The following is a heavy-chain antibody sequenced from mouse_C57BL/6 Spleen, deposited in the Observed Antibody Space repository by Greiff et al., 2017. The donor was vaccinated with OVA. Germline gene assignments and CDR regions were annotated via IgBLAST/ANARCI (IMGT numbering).Heavy chain of an antibody. V-gene: IGHV1-69*01. CDR1: GYTFTSYW. CDR2: IDSSDSYT. Sequence: QVQLQQPGAELVMPGASVKLSCKASGYTFTSYWMHWVKQRPGQGLEWIGEIDSSDSYTNYNQKFKGKSTLTVDKSSSTAYMQLSSLTSEDSAVYYCARHYGSPYWYFDVWGTGTTVTVSS. J-gene: IGHJ1*03. CDR3: ARHYGSPYWYFDV. D-gene: IGHD1-1*01.